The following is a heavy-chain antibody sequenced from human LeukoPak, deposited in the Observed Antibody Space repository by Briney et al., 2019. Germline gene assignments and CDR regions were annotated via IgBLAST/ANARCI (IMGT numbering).Heavy chain of an antibody. J-gene: IGHJ6*03. CDR2: MNPNSGNT. Sequence: GASVEVSCKASGYTFTSYDINWVRQATGQGLEWMGWMNPNSGNTGYAQKFQGRVTMTRNTSISTAYMELSSLRSEDTAVYYCARGTEKYYYDSSGYSTLYYMDVWGKGTRVTVSS. CDR3: ARGTEKYYYDSSGYSTLYYMDV. D-gene: IGHD3-22*01. CDR1: GYTFTSYD. V-gene: IGHV1-8*01.